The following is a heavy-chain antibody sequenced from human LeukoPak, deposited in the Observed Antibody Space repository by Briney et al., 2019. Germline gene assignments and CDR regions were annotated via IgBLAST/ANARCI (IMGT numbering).Heavy chain of an antibody. CDR3: ARQRQRYSIGWFFDY. J-gene: IGHJ4*02. CDR2: IYPGDSDT. Sequence: GESLKISCKGSGYSFTSYWIGWVRQMPGKGLEWMGIIYPGDSDTRYSPSFQGQVTISADKSISTAYLQWSSLKASDTAMYYCARQRQRYSIGWFFDYWGQGTLVTVSS. V-gene: IGHV5-51*01. CDR1: GYSFTSYW. D-gene: IGHD6-19*01.